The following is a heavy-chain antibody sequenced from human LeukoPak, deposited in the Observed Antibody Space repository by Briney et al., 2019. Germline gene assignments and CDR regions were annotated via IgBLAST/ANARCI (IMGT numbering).Heavy chain of an antibody. CDR3: ARWGSQYYYFYIDV. V-gene: IGHV4-4*07. Sequence: SSETLSLTCTVSGGSISGYSWSWIRQPDGEGLEWIGRISSSGSTNYGPSLKSRVTMSVDTSKNRFSLELSSVTAADTAVYYCARWGSQYYYFYIDVWGKGTTVTVSS. J-gene: IGHJ6*03. CDR1: GGSISGYS. D-gene: IGHD7-27*01. CDR2: ISSSGST.